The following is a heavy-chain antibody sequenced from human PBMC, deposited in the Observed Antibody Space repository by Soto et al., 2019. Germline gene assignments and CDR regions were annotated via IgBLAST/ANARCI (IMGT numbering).Heavy chain of an antibody. J-gene: IGHJ4*02. Sequence: EVQLVESGGGLVKPGGSLRLSCAASGFTFSSYSMNWVRQAPGKGLEWVSSISSSSSYIYYADSVKGRFTISRDNAKNSLYLQMNSLRAEDTAVYYCARETIAVAGANDYWGQGTLVIVSS. CDR1: GFTFSSYS. CDR2: ISSSSSYI. D-gene: IGHD6-19*01. CDR3: ARETIAVAGANDY. V-gene: IGHV3-21*01.